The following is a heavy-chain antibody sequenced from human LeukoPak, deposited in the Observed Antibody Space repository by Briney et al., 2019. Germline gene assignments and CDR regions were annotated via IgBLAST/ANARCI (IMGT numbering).Heavy chain of an antibody. V-gene: IGHV3-30*02. D-gene: IGHD3-10*01. CDR2: IRYNGNNQ. CDR3: AKDSAFYYIDV. J-gene: IGHJ6*03. Sequence: GGSLRLSCAASGFTFNNYGMHWVRQAPGKGLEWVAFIRYNGNNQYYADSVKGRFTISRDNSKNTLYLQMNSLKGDDTAVYYCAKDSAFYYIDVWGKGTTVIISS. CDR1: GFTFNNYG.